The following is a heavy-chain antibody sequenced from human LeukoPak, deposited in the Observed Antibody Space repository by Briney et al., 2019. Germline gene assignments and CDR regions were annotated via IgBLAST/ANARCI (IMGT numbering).Heavy chain of an antibody. V-gene: IGHV3-21*01. CDR3: TRGGGYCSGNPCHSYDAFDV. J-gene: IGHJ3*01. Sequence: GGSLRLSCNVSGFIIRDFTMKWVRQAPGRGLEWVSSITGGDTKYADSVKRRLTTARDTGERSLYLQLNTLRVENTAVYYCTRGGGYCSGNPCHSYDAFDVWGQGKVVTVSS. CDR1: GFIIRDFT. CDR2: ITGGDT. D-gene: IGHD2-15*01.